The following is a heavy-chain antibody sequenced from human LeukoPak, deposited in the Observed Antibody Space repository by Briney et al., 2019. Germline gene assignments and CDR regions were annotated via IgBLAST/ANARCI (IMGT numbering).Heavy chain of an antibody. V-gene: IGHV4-34*01. J-gene: IGHJ6*02. CDR2: INHSGST. CDR3: ARIPTYDSSGYYSNYYGMDV. CDR1: GGSFSGYY. D-gene: IGHD3-22*01. Sequence: SETLSLTCAVYGGSFSGYYWSWIRQPPGKGLEWIGEINHSGSTNYNPSLKSRVTISVDTSKNQFSLKLSSVTAADTAVYYCARIPTYDSSGYYSNYYGMDVWGQGTTVTVSS.